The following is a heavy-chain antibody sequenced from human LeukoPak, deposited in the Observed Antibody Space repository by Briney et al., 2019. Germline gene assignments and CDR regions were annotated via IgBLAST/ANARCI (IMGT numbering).Heavy chain of an antibody. D-gene: IGHD3-22*01. CDR2: ISSSSSYI. Sequence: GGTLRLSCATSGFTFSSYSMNWVRQAPGKGLEWVSCISSSSSYIYYTDSVKGRFTISRDNAKNSLTLQMNSLRAEDTAVYYCARDLKYYDSSGFDYWGQGTLVTVSS. CDR1: GFTFSSYS. J-gene: IGHJ4*02. CDR3: ARDLKYYDSSGFDY. V-gene: IGHV3-21*01.